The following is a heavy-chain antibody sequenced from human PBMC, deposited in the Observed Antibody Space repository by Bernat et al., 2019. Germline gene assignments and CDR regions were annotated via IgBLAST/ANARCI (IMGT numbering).Heavy chain of an antibody. CDR3: AKGSTAAVGLFDY. V-gene: IGHV3-23*04. D-gene: IGHD6-13*01. Sequence: EVQLVESGGDLVQPGGSLRLSCAASGFTFSTYAMSWVRQAPGKGLEWVSTISGSGVSTYYAGSVKGRFTISRDKSKNTLYLQVNSLRAEDTALYYCAKGSTAAVGLFDYWGQGTLVTVSS. CDR1: GFTFSTYA. J-gene: IGHJ4*02. CDR2: ISGSGVST.